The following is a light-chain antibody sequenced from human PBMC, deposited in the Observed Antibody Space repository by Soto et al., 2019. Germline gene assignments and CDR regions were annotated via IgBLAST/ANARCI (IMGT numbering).Light chain of an antibody. CDR1: QRVIYNY. CDR3: QQYGSSLFT. V-gene: IGKV3-20*01. J-gene: IGKJ2*01. Sequence: ETGLTQSPGTLSLSPGETATLSCMASQRVIYNYLAWYQQKPDQAPRLLIYGASVRAAGIPDRFSGSRSWTDFTLTISRLEPEDFAVYYYQQYGSSLFTISQGTKLGIK. CDR2: GAS.